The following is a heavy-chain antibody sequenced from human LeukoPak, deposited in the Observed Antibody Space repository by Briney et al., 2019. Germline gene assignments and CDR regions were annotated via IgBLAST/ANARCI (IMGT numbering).Heavy chain of an antibody. J-gene: IGHJ4*02. CDR1: GFTFSNSA. CDR3: VKGLDYSSSQMDS. CDR2: ISNSSSTT. Sequence: PGGSLRLSCAASGFTFSNSAMNWVRQAPGQGLEWVSVISNSSSTTYYADSVKGRFTISRDNSKNTLYLQMNSLRTEDTAVYYCVKGLDYSSSQMDSWGQGTLVTVSS. V-gene: IGHV3-23*01. D-gene: IGHD6-6*01.